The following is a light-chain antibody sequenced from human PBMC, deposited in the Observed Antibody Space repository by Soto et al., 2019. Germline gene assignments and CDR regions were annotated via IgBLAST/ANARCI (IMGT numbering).Light chain of an antibody. Sequence: QSALTQPASVSGSPGQSITLSCSTTSSDVADFKYVSWYQQYADKAPRLMIYDVSDRPSWVSHRFSGSKAGITASLTISGLQSEDEAVYYCSSYSFNTLLFGGGTKLTVL. CDR3: SSYSFNTLL. J-gene: IGLJ3*02. V-gene: IGLV2-14*03. CDR1: SSDVADFKY. CDR2: DVS.